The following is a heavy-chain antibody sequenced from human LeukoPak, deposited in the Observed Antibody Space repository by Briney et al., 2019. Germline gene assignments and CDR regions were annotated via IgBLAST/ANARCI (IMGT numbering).Heavy chain of an antibody. D-gene: IGHD3-10*01. J-gene: IGHJ5*02. Sequence: SETLSLTCTVSGGSISSSGYYWGWIRQPPGKGLEWIGSIYYSGNTYDNPSLKSRVTISVDTSKNQFSLKLSSVTAADTAVYYCARVTSGSGSYLAGWFDPWGQGTLVTVSS. CDR3: ARVTSGSGSYLAGWFDP. CDR2: IYYSGNT. CDR1: GGSISSSGYY. V-gene: IGHV4-39*07.